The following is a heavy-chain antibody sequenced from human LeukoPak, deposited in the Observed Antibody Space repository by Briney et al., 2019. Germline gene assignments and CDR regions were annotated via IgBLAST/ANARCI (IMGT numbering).Heavy chain of an antibody. J-gene: IGHJ4*02. CDR1: GFTSSSYS. Sequence: GGSLRLSCAASGFTSSSYSMNWVRQAPGKGLEWVALRSHDGGIEDYADSVKGRFTISRDNSRNTLYLQMNSLKPEDTAVYYCASSNEFYYDTSTYVDYWGQGTLVTVSS. CDR2: RSHDGGIE. CDR3: ASSNEFYYDTSTYVDY. V-gene: IGHV3-30*03. D-gene: IGHD3-22*01.